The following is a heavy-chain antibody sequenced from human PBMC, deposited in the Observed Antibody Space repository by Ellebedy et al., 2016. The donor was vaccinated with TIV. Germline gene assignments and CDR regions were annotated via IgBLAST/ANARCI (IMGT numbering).Heavy chain of an antibody. V-gene: IGHV4-39*01. CDR2: IYYSGST. CDR3: ATLNAFDI. CDR1: GFTFSNFGMH. J-gene: IGHJ3*02. Sequence: MPGGSLRLSCAASGFTFSNFGMHWVRQPPGKGLEWIGSIYYSGSTYYNPSLKSRVTISVDTSKNQFSLKLSSVTAADTAVYYCATLNAFDIWGQGTMVTVSS.